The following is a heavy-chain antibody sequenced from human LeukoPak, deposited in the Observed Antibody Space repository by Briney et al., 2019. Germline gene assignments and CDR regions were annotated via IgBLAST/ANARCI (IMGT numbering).Heavy chain of an antibody. Sequence: ASVKVSCKASAYTFTGYYMHWVRQAPGQGLEWMGWINPNSGGTNYAQKFEGRVTMTRDTSISTAYMELSRLRSDDTAVYYCAREVNSSSWSEYYYYMDVWGKGTTVTISS. CDR1: AYTFTGYY. D-gene: IGHD6-13*01. CDR3: AREVNSSSWSEYYYYMDV. CDR2: INPNSGGT. J-gene: IGHJ6*03. V-gene: IGHV1-2*02.